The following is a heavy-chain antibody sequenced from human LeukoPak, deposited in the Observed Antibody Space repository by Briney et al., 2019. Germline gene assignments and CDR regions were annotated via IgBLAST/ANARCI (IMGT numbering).Heavy chain of an antibody. V-gene: IGHV3-74*01. J-gene: IGHJ5*02. D-gene: IGHD1-26*01. CDR2: ISPDGSST. Sequence: GGSLRLSCAASGFTFNSFWMYWVRQAPGKGLVWVSRISPDGSSTSYADSVKDRFTISRDNAKNTLYLQMDSLRVDDPAVYYCTRRETNNWFDPWGQGTLVTVSS. CDR3: TRRETNNWFDP. CDR1: GFTFNSFW.